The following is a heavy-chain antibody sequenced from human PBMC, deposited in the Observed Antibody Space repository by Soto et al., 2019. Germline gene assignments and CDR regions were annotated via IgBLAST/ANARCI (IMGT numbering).Heavy chain of an antibody. V-gene: IGHV4-30-4*01. CDR2: IYYSGST. D-gene: IGHD4-17*01. Sequence: QVQLQESGPGLVKPSQTLSLTCTVSGGSISSGDYYWSWIRQPPGKGLEWIVYIYYSGSTYYNPSLKSRVTISVDTSKNQFSLKLSSVTAADTAVYYCARVTTVTTGYYYYGMDVWGQGTTVTVSS. J-gene: IGHJ6*02. CDR3: ARVTTVTTGYYYYGMDV. CDR1: GGSISSGDYY.